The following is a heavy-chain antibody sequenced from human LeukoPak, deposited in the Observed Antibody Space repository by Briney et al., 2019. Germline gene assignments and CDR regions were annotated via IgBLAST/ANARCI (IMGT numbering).Heavy chain of an antibody. CDR3: ARGFCSGGSCGFDY. Sequence: PSGTLSLTCTVSGYSISSGYYWGWIRQPPGKGPEWIGTFHHSGSTYYNPSLKTRVTISVDTSKNHLSLKLNSVTAADTAVYYCARGFCSGGSCGFDYWGQGNLVTVSS. CDR2: FHHSGST. CDR1: GYSISSGYY. D-gene: IGHD2-15*01. V-gene: IGHV4-38-2*02. J-gene: IGHJ4*02.